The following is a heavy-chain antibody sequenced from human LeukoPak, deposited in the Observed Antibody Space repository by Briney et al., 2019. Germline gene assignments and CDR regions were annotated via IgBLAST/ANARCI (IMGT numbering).Heavy chain of an antibody. CDR1: GLTFSRYA. Sequence: GGSLRLSCAASGLTFSRYAMSWVRQAPGKGLELVSGVSTSGGSTYYADSVKGRFTISRDNSKNTLYLQMDSLKAEDTAVYYCAKSASRITMIVVVTPFDYWGQGTLVTVSS. V-gene: IGHV3-23*01. CDR2: VSTSGGST. D-gene: IGHD3-22*01. J-gene: IGHJ4*02. CDR3: AKSASRITMIVVVTPFDY.